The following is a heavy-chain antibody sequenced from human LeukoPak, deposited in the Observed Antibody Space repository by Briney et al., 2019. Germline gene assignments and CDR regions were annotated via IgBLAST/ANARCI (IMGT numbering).Heavy chain of an antibody. D-gene: IGHD6-13*01. J-gene: IGHJ5*02. Sequence: SETLSLTCTVSGGSISSYYWSWIRQPPGKGLEWIGEINHSGSTNYNPSLKSRVTISVDTSKNQFSLKLSSVTAADTAVYYCARDEYSSSWNWFDPWGQGTLVTVSS. CDR1: GGSISSYY. CDR3: ARDEYSSSWNWFDP. CDR2: INHSGST. V-gene: IGHV4-34*01.